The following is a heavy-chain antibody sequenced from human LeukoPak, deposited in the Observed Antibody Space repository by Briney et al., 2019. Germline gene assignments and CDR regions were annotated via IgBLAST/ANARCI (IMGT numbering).Heavy chain of an antibody. V-gene: IGHV5-51*01. CDR3: ARHSYYDSSGYYYYFDY. CDR2: IYLGDSDT. CDR1: RYNFTNYW. J-gene: IGHJ4*02. Sequence: GESLKISCKGSRYNFTNYWIGWVRQMPGKGLEWMGIIYLGDSDTRYSPSFQGQVTISADKSISTAYLQWSSLKASDTAMYYCARHSYYDSSGYYYYFDYWGQGTLVTVSS. D-gene: IGHD3-22*01.